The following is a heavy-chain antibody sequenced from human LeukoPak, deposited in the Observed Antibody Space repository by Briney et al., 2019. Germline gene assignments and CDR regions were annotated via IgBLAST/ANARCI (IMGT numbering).Heavy chain of an antibody. CDR3: AKTRSGYSYASFDY. D-gene: IGHD5-18*01. V-gene: IGHV3-23*01. J-gene: IGHJ4*02. CDR2: ISGSGGST. Sequence: GGSLRLSCAAAGFTFSSYAMSWVRQAPGKGLEWVSSISGSGGSTYYADSVKGRFTISRDNSKNTLYLQMNSLRAEDTAVYYCAKTRSGYSYASFDYWGQGTLVTVS. CDR1: GFTFSSYA.